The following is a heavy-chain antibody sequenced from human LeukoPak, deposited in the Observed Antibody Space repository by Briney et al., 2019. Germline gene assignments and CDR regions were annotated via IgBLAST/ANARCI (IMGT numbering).Heavy chain of an antibody. CDR1: GGTFSSYA. Sequence: ASVKVSCKASGGTFSSYAISWVRQAPGQGLEWMGGIIPIFGTANYAQKFQGRVTITADESTTTAYMELSSLGSEDTAVYYCARAVEQWQHVDWFDPWGQGTLVTVSS. CDR2: IIPIFGTA. J-gene: IGHJ5*02. V-gene: IGHV1-69*01. D-gene: IGHD6-19*01. CDR3: ARAVEQWQHVDWFDP.